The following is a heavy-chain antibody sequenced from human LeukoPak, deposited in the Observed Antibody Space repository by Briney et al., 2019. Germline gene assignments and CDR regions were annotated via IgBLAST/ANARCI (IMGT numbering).Heavy chain of an antibody. CDR1: GYTFTGYY. V-gene: IGHV1-2*02. Sequence: ASVKVSCKASGYTFTGYYMHWVRQAPGQGLEWMGWINPNSGGTNYAQKFQGRVTMTRDTSISTAYMELSRLRSDDTAVYYCARENSYSSSHPYFDYWGQGTLVTVSS. CDR3: ARENSYSSSHPYFDY. CDR2: INPNSGGT. D-gene: IGHD6-6*01. J-gene: IGHJ4*02.